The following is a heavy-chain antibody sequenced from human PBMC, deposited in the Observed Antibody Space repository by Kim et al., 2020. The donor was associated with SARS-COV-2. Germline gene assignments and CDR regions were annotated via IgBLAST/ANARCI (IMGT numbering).Heavy chain of an antibody. Sequence: ASVKVSCKASGYTFTSYAMHWVRQAPGQRLEWMGWINAGNGNTKYSQKFQGRVTITRDTSASTAYMELSSLRSEDTAVYYCARDPLPTVTTPKAPLAFDYWGQGTLVTVSS. CDR2: INAGNGNT. J-gene: IGHJ4*02. CDR1: GYTFTSYA. V-gene: IGHV1-3*01. CDR3: ARDPLPTVTTPKAPLAFDY. D-gene: IGHD4-17*01.